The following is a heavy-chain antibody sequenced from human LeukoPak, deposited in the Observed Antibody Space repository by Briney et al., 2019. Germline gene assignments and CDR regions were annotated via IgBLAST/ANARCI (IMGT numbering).Heavy chain of an antibody. Sequence: PSETLSLTCTVSGGSVSSGSFYWNWIRQPPGKGLEWIGYIYYSGSTSYNPSLKSRVTISVDTSKNQFSLKLSPVTAADTAVYYWGRGLRGSPPFHHWGQGTLVTVSS. D-gene: IGHD3-10*01. CDR2: IYYSGST. V-gene: IGHV4-61*01. CDR1: GGSVSSGSFY. CDR3: GRGLRGSPPFHH. J-gene: IGHJ1*01.